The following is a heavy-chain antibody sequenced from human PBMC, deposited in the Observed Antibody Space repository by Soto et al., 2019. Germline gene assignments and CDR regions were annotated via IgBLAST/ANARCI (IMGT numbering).Heavy chain of an antibody. J-gene: IGHJ4*02. Sequence: DVQLVESGGGLVQPGGSLRLSCAASGFLFDNFWMTWVRQAPGKGLEWVANIKQDGSETYYVDSVKGRFTISRDNAKNSLFLQMNSLRAEDTAMYYCARDTGATVAGTFDYWGQGTLVTVSS. V-gene: IGHV3-7*01. D-gene: IGHD6-19*01. CDR2: IKQDGSET. CDR3: ARDTGATVAGTFDY. CDR1: GFLFDNFW.